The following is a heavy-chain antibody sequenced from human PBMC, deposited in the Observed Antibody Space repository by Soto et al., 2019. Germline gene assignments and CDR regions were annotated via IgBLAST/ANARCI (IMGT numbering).Heavy chain of an antibody. V-gene: IGHV4-34*01. CDR1: GGSFSGYY. CDR2: INHSGST. D-gene: IGHD3-10*01. J-gene: IGHJ5*02. CDR3: ARGGPTMVRGVTEGLLGNNWFDP. Sequence: SETLSLTCAVYGGSFSGYYWSWIRQPPGKGLEWIGGINHSGSTNYNPSLKSRVTISVDTSKNQFSLKLSSVTAADTAVYYCARGGPTMVRGVTEGLLGNNWFDPWGQGTLVTVSS.